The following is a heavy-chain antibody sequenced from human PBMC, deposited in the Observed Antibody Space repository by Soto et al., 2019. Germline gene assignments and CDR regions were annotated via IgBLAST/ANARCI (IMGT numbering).Heavy chain of an antibody. CDR3: ARGVYSGYVSYYYYYYMDV. V-gene: IGHV1-8*01. CDR2: MNPNSGNT. D-gene: IGHD5-12*01. Sequence: SVKVSCKASGYTFTSYDINWVRQATGQGLEWMGWMNPNSGNTGYAQKFQGRVTMTRNTSISTAYMELSSLRSEDTAVYYCARGVYSGYVSYYYYYYMDVWGKGTTVTVSS. CDR1: GYTFTSYD. J-gene: IGHJ6*03.